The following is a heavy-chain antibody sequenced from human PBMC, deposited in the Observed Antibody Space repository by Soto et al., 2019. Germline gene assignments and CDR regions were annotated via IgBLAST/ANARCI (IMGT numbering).Heavy chain of an antibody. CDR1: GFTFNTFS. Sequence: GGSLRLSCAASGFTFNTFSMTWVRQAPGKGLEWISYISSRSTTIYYADFVKGRFTISRDDAKNSLFLQMDSLRDEDTAIYYCASLNWNDGPPYLFYGLDAWGQGTTVTVSS. CDR2: ISSRSTTI. CDR3: ASLNWNDGPPYLFYGLDA. J-gene: IGHJ6*02. V-gene: IGHV3-48*02. D-gene: IGHD1-20*01.